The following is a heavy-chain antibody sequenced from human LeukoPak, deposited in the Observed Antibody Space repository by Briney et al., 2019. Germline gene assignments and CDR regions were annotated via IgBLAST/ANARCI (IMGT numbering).Heavy chain of an antibody. CDR3: VIDVDSFHHTWEPVWFDP. J-gene: IGHJ5*02. CDR1: GFTFDDYG. Sequence: RSGGSQRLSCAASGFTFDDYGMNWVRQAPGKGLEWGSGINWNGGSTGYADSVKGRFTISRDSAKNFLYLQMNSMRAEDTALYYYVIDVDSFHHTWEPVWFDPWGPGTLVTVSS. D-gene: IGHD1-14*01. CDR2: INWNGGST. V-gene: IGHV3-20*04.